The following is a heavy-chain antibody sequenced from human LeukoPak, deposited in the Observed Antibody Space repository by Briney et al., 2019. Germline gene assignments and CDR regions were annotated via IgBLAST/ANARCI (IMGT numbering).Heavy chain of an antibody. D-gene: IGHD2/OR15-2a*01. Sequence: GESLPISCQGSGSIFTSYWIGWVHPVTGKGLEWMGIIYPGDSDTRYSPSFQGQVTMSADKSINTAYLQWSSLKASDTAMYCCARHMTFYSGTSDAFDIWGQGTMVTVSS. V-gene: IGHV5-51*07. CDR1: GSIFTSYW. CDR3: ARHMTFYSGTSDAFDI. J-gene: IGHJ3*02. CDR2: IYPGDSDT.